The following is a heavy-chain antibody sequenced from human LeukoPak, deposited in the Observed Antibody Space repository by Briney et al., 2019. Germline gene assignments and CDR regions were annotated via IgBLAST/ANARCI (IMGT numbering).Heavy chain of an antibody. D-gene: IGHD2-21*02. CDR1: GFIFSNYN. J-gene: IGHJ4*02. CDR3: VKGARCGADCYYLFDI. Sequence: GGSLRLSCAASGFIFSNYNMTWVRQAPGKGPEWISDISDTGDSTTYAGSVKGRFTVSRDNSKNTVYLQMNSLRAEDTAVYYCVKGARCGADCYYLFDIWGQGTLVTVSS. CDR2: ISDTGDST. V-gene: IGHV3-23*01.